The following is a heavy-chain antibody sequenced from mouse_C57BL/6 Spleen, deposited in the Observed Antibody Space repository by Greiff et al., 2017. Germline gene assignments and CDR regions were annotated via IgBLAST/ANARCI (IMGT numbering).Heavy chain of an antibody. J-gene: IGHJ4*01. CDR3: ARRGIYYGNPYYYAMDY. Sequence: QVQLQQPGAELVKPGASVKMSCKASGYTFTSYWITWVKQRPGQGLEWIGDIYPGSGSTNYNEKFKSKDTLTVDTSSSTAYMQLSSLTSEDSAVYYCARRGIYYGNPYYYAMDYWGQGTSVTVSS. CDR1: GYTFTSYW. D-gene: IGHD2-1*01. CDR2: IYPGSGST. V-gene: IGHV1-55*01.